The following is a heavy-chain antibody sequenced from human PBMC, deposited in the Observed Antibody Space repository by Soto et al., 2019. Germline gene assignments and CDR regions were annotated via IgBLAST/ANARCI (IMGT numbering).Heavy chain of an antibody. Sequence: QVHLQESGPGLVKPSQTLSLTCTVSGDSISSSDYYWSWIRQPPGKGLEWIGYIYSSGNTYYNPSLKSRLTISVDTSKKQFSLKLNSVTAADTALYYCARGLSAATVVTCYFDYWGQGTLVTVST. CDR2: IYSSGNT. D-gene: IGHD4-17*01. CDR1: GDSISSSDYY. J-gene: IGHJ4*02. V-gene: IGHV4-31*03. CDR3: ARGLSAATVVTCYFDY.